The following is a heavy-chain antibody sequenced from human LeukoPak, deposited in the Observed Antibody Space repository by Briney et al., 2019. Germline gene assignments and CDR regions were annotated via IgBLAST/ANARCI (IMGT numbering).Heavy chain of an antibody. Sequence: GGSLRLSCTASGFTFSAYAMMWVRRAPGKGPEWVSAIRGGGGSAFYADSVKGRFTISRDNSKYTLFLQMNSLRAEDTAVYYCARDPNGDYIGAFDIWGPGTMATVSS. J-gene: IGHJ3*02. CDR2: IRGGGGSA. CDR1: GFTFSAYA. CDR3: ARDPNGDYIGAFDI. D-gene: IGHD4-17*01. V-gene: IGHV3-23*01.